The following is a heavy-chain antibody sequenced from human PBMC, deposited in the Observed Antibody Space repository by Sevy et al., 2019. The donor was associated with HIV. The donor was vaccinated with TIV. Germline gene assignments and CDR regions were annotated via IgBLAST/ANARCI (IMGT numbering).Heavy chain of an antibody. CDR1: GFTFSTYT. CDR3: ARGDSNNGYEAFDI. Sequence: GGSLRLSCAPSGFTFSTYTINWVRQAPGKGLEWVSSITVSSSYINYADSMKGRITISRDNVKNSLFLQMNSLRAEDTAVYYCARGDSNNGYEAFDIWGQGTLVTVSS. V-gene: IGHV3-21*04. D-gene: IGHD6-25*01. CDR2: ITVSSSYI. J-gene: IGHJ3*02.